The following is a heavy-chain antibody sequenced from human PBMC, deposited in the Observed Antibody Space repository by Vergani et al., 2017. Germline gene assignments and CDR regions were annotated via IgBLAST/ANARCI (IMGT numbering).Heavy chain of an antibody. J-gene: IGHJ3*02. CDR1: GGSISSYY. D-gene: IGHD2-21*02. CDR2: IYYSGRT. CDR3: ARNPYCGGDCYSDAFDI. Sequence: QVQLVESGPGLVKPSVTLSLTCTVSGGSISSYYWSWIRQPPGKGLEWIGYIYYSGRTNYNPYLKSRVNISVDTSKNQFSLKLSSVTAADTAVYYCARNPYCGGDCYSDAFDIWGQGTMVTVSS. V-gene: IGHV4-59*01.